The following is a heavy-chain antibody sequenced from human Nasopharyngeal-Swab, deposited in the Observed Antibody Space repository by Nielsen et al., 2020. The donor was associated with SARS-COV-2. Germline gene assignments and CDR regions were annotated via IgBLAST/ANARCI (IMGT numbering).Heavy chain of an antibody. Sequence: SETLSLTCAVYGGSFSGYYCSWIRQPPGKVLEWIGEINHSGSTNYNPSLKSRVTISVDTSKNQFSLKLSSVTAADTAVYYCARGSRDTIFGVVIIQTPFDYWGQGTLVTVSS. CDR1: GGSFSGYY. V-gene: IGHV4-34*01. CDR2: INHSGST. D-gene: IGHD3-3*01. J-gene: IGHJ4*02. CDR3: ARGSRDTIFGVVIIQTPFDY.